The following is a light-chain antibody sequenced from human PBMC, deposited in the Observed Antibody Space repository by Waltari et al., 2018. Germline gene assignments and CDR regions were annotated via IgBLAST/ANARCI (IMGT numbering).Light chain of an antibody. CDR2: EDS. CDR1: ALPKKY. V-gene: IGLV3-10*01. CDR3: YSTDSSDTHRV. Sequence: SYELTQPPSVSVSPGQAARITCSGDALPKKYAYWYQQKSGQAPVLVIYEDSKRPSGRPERFSGSSSGTTATLTLSGAQVEDEGDYYCYSTDSSDTHRVFGGGTKLTVL. J-gene: IGLJ3*02.